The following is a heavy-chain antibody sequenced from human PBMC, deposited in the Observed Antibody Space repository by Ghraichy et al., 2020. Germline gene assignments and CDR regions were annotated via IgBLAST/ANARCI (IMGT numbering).Heavy chain of an antibody. CDR3: ARGFRIAVAGNLSPLYGMDV. CDR2: INHSGST. CDR1: GGSFSGYY. Sequence: SETLSLTCAVYGGSFSGYYWSWIRQPPGKGLEWIGEINHSGSTNYNPSLKSRVTISVDTSKNQFSLKLSSVTAADTAVYYCARGFRIAVAGNLSPLYGMDVWGQGTTVTVSS. V-gene: IGHV4-34*01. D-gene: IGHD6-19*01. J-gene: IGHJ6*02.